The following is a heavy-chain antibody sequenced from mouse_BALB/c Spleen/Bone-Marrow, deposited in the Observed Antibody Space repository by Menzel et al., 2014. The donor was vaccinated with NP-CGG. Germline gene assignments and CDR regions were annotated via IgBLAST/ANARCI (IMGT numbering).Heavy chain of an antibody. CDR3: ARKGWGLDYEVMDY. V-gene: IGHV1S29*02. CDR2: IYPYNGGT. Sequence: ELQLPQSRPELVKPCASVKISCTASGYTFTDYHMPWVKQSHGKSLEWIGYIYPYNGGTGYNQKFKSKASLTVDKSSSTAYMELRSLTSEDAAVYYCARKGWGLDYEVMDYWGQGTSVTVSS. D-gene: IGHD3-3*01. J-gene: IGHJ4*01. CDR1: GYTFTDYH.